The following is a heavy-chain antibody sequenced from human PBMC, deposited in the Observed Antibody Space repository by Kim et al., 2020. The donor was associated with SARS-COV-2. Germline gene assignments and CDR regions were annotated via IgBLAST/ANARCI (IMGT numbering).Heavy chain of an antibody. V-gene: IGHV3-30-3*01. CDR2: ISYDGSNK. CDR3: ARDQALPYYDFWSGSASPAFDY. CDR1: GFTFSSYA. J-gene: IGHJ4*02. Sequence: GGSLRLSCAASGFTFSSYAMHWVRQAPGKGLEWVAVISYDGSNKYYADSVKGRFTISRDNSKNTLYLQMNSLRAEDTAVYYCARDQALPYYDFWSGSASPAFDYWGQGTLVTVSS. D-gene: IGHD3-3*01.